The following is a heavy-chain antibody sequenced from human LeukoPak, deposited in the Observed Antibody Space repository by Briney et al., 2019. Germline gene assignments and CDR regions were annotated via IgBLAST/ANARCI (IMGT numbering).Heavy chain of an antibody. V-gene: IGHV3-66*04. CDR3: ARQGEYGDYDY. J-gene: IGHJ4*02. Sequence: SGGSLRLSCAASGFTVSSNYMSWVRQAPGKGLEWVSVIYSGGSTYYADSVKGRFTISRDNSKNTLYLQMNSLRAEDTAVYYCARQGEYGDYDYWGQGTLVTVSS. D-gene: IGHD4-17*01. CDR1: GFTVSSNY. CDR2: IYSGGST.